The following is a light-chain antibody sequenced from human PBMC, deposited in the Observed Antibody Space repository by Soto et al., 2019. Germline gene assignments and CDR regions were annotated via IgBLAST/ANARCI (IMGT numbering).Light chain of an antibody. J-gene: IGLJ2*01. Sequence: QSALTQPASVSGCPGQSITISCTGTSSDVGGYNYVSWYQQHPGKAPNLMIYDVSNRPSGVSNRFSGSKSGYTASLTISGLQAEDEAHYYCSSYTSNSTLKFGGGTKVTVL. CDR2: DVS. CDR1: SSDVGGYNY. V-gene: IGLV2-14*03. CDR3: SSYTSNSTLK.